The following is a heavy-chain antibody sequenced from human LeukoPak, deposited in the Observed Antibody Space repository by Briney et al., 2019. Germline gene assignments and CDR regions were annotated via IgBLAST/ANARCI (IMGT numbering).Heavy chain of an antibody. CDR2: IYSGGTT. D-gene: IGHD4-17*01. Sequence: GGSLRLSCAASGFTFSSYEMNWVRQPPGKGLEWLSVIYSGGTTYYADSVKGRFTISRDSSKNTLYLQMNSLRAEDTAFYYCARTPGYGDPIDYWGQGTLVTVSS. CDR3: ARTPGYGDPIDY. V-gene: IGHV3-53*01. CDR1: GFTFSSYE. J-gene: IGHJ4*02.